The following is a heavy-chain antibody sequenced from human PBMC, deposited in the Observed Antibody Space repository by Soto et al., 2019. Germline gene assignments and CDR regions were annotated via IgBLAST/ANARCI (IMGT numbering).Heavy chain of an antibody. J-gene: IGHJ5*02. CDR2: IYWDDDK. V-gene: IGHV2-5*02. CDR3: AHIPSYYQYDWFDP. D-gene: IGHD3-10*01. Sequence: GLDLECLALIYWDDDKRYSPSLQSRLSITKDTSKNQVVLTMTNMDPVDTATYYCAHIPSYYQYDWFDPWGQGTLVTVSS.